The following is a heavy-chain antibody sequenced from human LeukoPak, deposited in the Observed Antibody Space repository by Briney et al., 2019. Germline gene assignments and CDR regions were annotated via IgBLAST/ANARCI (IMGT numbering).Heavy chain of an antibody. D-gene: IGHD2-21*02. V-gene: IGHV3-23*01. J-gene: IGHJ4*02. CDR3: ARDGFLGPVTAYLDY. Sequence: GGSLRLSCAVSGFTLSNYGMSWVRQAPGKGLEWVAGISGSGGSTNYADSVKGRFTISRDNLKNTLYLQMNSLRAEDTAVYYCARDGFLGPVTAYLDYWGQGTPVTVSS. CDR1: GFTLSNYG. CDR2: ISGSGGST.